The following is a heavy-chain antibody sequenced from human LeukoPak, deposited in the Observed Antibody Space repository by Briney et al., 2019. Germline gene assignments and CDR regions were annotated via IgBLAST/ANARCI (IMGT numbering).Heavy chain of an antibody. CDR3: ARDKAYYDFWSGYYMVLIDHYYGMDV. V-gene: IGHV1-18*01. J-gene: IGHJ6*02. Sequence: ASVKVSCKASGYTFTSYGISWVRQAPGQGLEWMGWISAYNGNTNYAQKLQGRVTMTTDTSTSTAYMELRSLRSDDTAVYYCARDKAYYDFWSGYYMVLIDHYYGMDVWGQGTTVTVSS. CDR1: GYTFTSYG. D-gene: IGHD3-3*01. CDR2: ISAYNGNT.